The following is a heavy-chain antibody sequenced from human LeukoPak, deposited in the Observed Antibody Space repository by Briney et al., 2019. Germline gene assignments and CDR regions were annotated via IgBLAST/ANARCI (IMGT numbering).Heavy chain of an antibody. Sequence: ASVKVSCKASGYTFTGYYMHWVRQAPGQGLEWMGRINPNSGGTNYAQKFQGWVTMTRDTSISTAYMELSRLRSDDTAVYYCARAVFGVVTYFDYWGQGTLVTVSS. CDR2: INPNSGGT. CDR3: ARAVFGVVTYFDY. D-gene: IGHD3-3*01. V-gene: IGHV1-2*04. J-gene: IGHJ4*02. CDR1: GYTFTGYY.